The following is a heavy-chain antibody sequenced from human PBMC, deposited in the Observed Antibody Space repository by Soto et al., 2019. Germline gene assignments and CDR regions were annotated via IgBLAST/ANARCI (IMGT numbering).Heavy chain of an antibody. J-gene: IGHJ4*02. V-gene: IGHV3-48*01. Sequence: GGSLRLSCAASGFTFSTYSMNWVRQAPGKGPEWVSYISSSSSSKYYADSVKGRFTISRDNAKNSLYLLMNSLRAEDTAVYYCARDRDYDFWSGYHTFDYWGQGTLVTVSS. CDR2: ISSSSSSK. CDR3: ARDRDYDFWSGYHTFDY. CDR1: GFTFSTYS. D-gene: IGHD3-3*01.